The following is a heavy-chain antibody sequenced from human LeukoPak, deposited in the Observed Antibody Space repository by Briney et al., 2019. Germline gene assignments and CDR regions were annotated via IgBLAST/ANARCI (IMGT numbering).Heavy chain of an antibody. CDR2: ISAYNGNT. J-gene: IGHJ5*02. D-gene: IGHD6-13*01. CDR3: ARDSVSWARLNWFDP. Sequence: ASVKVSCKASGYTFTSYGISWVRQAPGQGLEWMGWISAYNGNTNYAQKLQGRVTMTTDTSTSTAYMELRSLRSDDTAVYYCARDSVSWARLNWFDPWGQGTLVTVSS. V-gene: IGHV1-18*01. CDR1: GYTFTSYG.